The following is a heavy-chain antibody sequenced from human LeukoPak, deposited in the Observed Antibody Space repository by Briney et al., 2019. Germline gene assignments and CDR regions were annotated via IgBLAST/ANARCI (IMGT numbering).Heavy chain of an antibody. D-gene: IGHD3-10*01. Sequence: GGSLRLSCGASGFAFSTYTMSWVRQAPGKGLEWVSSLVATGETRYADSVKGRFTISRDNSKSTLYLQMSGLRAEDTAIYYCAKDPPYYYGSGSYYDYFDYWGQGTLVTVSS. V-gene: IGHV3-23*01. CDR1: GFAFSTYT. CDR2: LVATGET. J-gene: IGHJ4*02. CDR3: AKDPPYYYGSGSYYDYFDY.